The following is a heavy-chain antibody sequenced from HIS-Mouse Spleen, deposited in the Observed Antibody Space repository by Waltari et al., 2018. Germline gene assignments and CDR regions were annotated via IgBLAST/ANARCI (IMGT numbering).Heavy chain of an antibody. CDR1: GFTFSSYW. D-gene: IGHD1-26*01. CDR2: IKQDGREK. V-gene: IGHV3-7*01. Sequence: EVQLVESGGGLVQPGGSLRLSCAASGFTFSSYWMSWVRQAPGKGGEWGANIKQDGREKYDVDSVKGRFTSSRDNAKNSLYLQMNSLRAEDTAVYYCAREGDSGSYFDYWGQGTLVTVSS. CDR3: AREGDSGSYFDY. J-gene: IGHJ4*02.